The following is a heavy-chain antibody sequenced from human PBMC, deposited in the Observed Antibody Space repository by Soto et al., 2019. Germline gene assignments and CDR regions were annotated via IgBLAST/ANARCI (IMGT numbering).Heavy chain of an antibody. D-gene: IGHD4-4*01. V-gene: IGHV3-21*04. CDR2: ISSSGSCI. J-gene: IGHJ5*02. CDR1: GFTFSSYS. CDR3: ARDGNSNEHGSWLEP. Sequence: GGSLRLSCAASGFTFSSYSMNWVRQAPGKGLEWVSSISSSGSCIYYADSVKGRFTISRDNAKNSLYLQMNSMRAEDTAVYYCARDGNSNEHGSWLEPWGKGTLFTVSS.